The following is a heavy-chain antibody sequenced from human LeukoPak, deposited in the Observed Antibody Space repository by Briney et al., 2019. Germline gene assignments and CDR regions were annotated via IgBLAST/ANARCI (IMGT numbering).Heavy chain of an antibody. CDR2: ISGSGGST. D-gene: IGHD2-2*01. J-gene: IGHJ6*02. CDR1: GFTFSSYA. CDR3: AAPRPYCSSTSCHSYYYYGMDV. Sequence: GGSLRLSCAASGFTFSSYAMSWVRQAPGKGLEWVSAISGSGGSTYYADSVKGRFTISGDNSKNTLYLQMNSLRAEDTVVYYCAAPRPYCSSTSCHSYYYYGMDVWGQGTTVTVSS. V-gene: IGHV3-23*01.